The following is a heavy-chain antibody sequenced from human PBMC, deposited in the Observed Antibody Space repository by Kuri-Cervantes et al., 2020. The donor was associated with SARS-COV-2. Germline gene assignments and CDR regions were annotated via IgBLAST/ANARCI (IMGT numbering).Heavy chain of an antibody. CDR1: GYTFTGYY. J-gene: IGHJ4*02. Sequence: ASVKVSCKASGYTFTGYYMHWVRQAPGQGLEGMGWINPNSGGTNYAQKFQGRVTMTRDTSISTAYMELSKLRSDDTAVYYCARASSGSYYRFGCWGQGTLVTVSS. V-gene: IGHV1-2*02. CDR3: ARASSGSYYRFGC. CDR2: INPNSGGT. D-gene: IGHD1-26*01.